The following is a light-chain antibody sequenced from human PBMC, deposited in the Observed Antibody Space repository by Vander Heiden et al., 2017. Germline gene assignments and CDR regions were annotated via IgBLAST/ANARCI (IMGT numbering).Light chain of an antibody. CDR2: SNN. CDR3: AAWDDSLNGYV. CDR1: SANIGINP. Sequence: QSVLPQPPSASGPPGQGVTTASTGSSANIGINPVIHYQQLPGTDPKLLVYSNNQRPSGVPDRFSGSKSGTSAALAISGLQSEDDADYYCAAWDDSLNGYVFGTGTKVTVL. J-gene: IGLJ1*01. V-gene: IGLV1-44*01.